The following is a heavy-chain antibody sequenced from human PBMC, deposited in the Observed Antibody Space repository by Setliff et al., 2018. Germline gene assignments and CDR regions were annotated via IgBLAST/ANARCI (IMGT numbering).Heavy chain of an antibody. CDR2: INSRISTI. V-gene: IGHV3-48*01. Sequence: GGSLRLACAASGFTLSSDSMDWVRQAPGKGLEWVSSINSRISTIFYADSVKGRFTMSRDNAKNSLYLQMNGLRAEDTAVYYCVRDRGNSGMIDYWGQGTPVTVSS. J-gene: IGHJ4*02. D-gene: IGHD1-1*01. CDR3: VRDRGNSGMIDY. CDR1: GFTLSSDS.